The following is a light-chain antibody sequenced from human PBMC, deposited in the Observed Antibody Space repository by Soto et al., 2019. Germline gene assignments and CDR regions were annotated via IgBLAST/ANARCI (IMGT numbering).Light chain of an antibody. CDR3: CSYAGRSTHVI. Sequence: QSALTQPASVSGSPGQSITISCTGTSSDVGNYNLVSWYQQHPGKAPRLMIYKDNKRPSGVSSRFSGSKSGNTASLTISGLRAEDEGDYYCCSYAGRSTHVIFGGGTKLTVL. V-gene: IGLV2-23*01. J-gene: IGLJ2*01. CDR2: KDN. CDR1: SSDVGNYNL.